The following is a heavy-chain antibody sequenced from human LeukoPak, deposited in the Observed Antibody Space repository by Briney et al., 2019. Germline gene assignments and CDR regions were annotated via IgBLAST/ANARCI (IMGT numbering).Heavy chain of an antibody. CDR3: AKRYYYGSGSFDY. J-gene: IGHJ4*02. D-gene: IGHD3-10*01. CDR1: GFTVSSNY. V-gene: IGHV3-23*01. Sequence: GGSLRLSCAASGFTVSSNYMSWARQAPGKGLEWVSAITNSGGSTYYADSVKGRFTISRDNSKSTLYLQMNSLTAEDTAVYYCAKRYYYGSGSFDYWGQGTLVTVSS. CDR2: ITNSGGST.